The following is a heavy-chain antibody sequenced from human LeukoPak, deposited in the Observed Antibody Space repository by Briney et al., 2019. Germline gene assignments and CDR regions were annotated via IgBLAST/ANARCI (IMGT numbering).Heavy chain of an antibody. V-gene: IGHV1-8*01. J-gene: IGHJ6*03. CDR2: MNPNSGNT. Sequence: ASVKVSCKASGYTFTSYDINWVRQATGQGLEWMGWMNPNSGNTGYAQKFQGRVTMTRNTSISTAYMELGSLRSEDTAVYFCARKGPANYYYYYMDVWGKGTTVTVSS. D-gene: IGHD2-2*01. CDR3: ARKGPANYYYYYMDV. CDR1: GYTFTSYD.